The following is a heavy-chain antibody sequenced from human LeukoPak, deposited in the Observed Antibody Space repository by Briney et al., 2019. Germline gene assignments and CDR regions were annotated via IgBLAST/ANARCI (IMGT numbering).Heavy chain of an antibody. CDR2: INPSGGST. Sequence: ASVKVSCKASGYTFTSYYMHWVRQAPGQGLEWMGIINPSGGSTSYAQKFQGRVTMTRDTSTSTVYMELSSLRSEDTAVYYCARESYYDYVWGSYRLKVYWYFDLWGRGTLVTVSS. V-gene: IGHV1-46*01. CDR3: ARESYYDYVWGSYRLKVYWYFDL. J-gene: IGHJ2*01. D-gene: IGHD3-16*02. CDR1: GYTFTSYY.